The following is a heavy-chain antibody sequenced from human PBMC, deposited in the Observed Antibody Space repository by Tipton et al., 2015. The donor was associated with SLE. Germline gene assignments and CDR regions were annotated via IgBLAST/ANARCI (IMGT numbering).Heavy chain of an antibody. Sequence: TLSLTCAVSGVSINSDSYYWAWIRQPPGKGLEWIGTVNYRGTPYYNPSLKSRVTMSVDTAENQFSLELTSATAADTAVYYCARDWTHLVGTYHFDFSGYHDAFDMWGPGTMVTVSS. CDR1: GVSINSDSYY. J-gene: IGHJ3*02. V-gene: IGHV4-39*07. CDR3: ARDWTHLVGTYHFDFSGYHDAFDM. D-gene: IGHD3-22*01. CDR2: VNYRGTP.